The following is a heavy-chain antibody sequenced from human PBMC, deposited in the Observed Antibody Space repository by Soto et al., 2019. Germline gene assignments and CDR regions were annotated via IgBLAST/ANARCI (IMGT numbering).Heavy chain of an antibody. CDR3: ARGIIVVSPYYYMDV. V-gene: IGHV1-2*04. Sequence: GASVKVSCKASGYTFTGYYMHWVRQAPGQGLEWMGWINPNSGGTNYAQKFQGWVAMTRDTSISTAYMELSRLRSDDTAVYYCARGIIVVSPYYYMDVWGKGTTVTVSS. CDR2: INPNSGGT. CDR1: GYTFTGYY. J-gene: IGHJ6*03. D-gene: IGHD2-21*01.